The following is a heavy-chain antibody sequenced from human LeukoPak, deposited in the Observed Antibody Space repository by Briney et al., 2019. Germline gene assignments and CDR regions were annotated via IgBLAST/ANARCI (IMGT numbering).Heavy chain of an antibody. V-gene: IGHV4-39*01. CDR1: GGSISSSNYY. D-gene: IGHD1-1*01. CDR2: IYYSGTT. CDR3: ARQNDRSHDY. J-gene: IGHJ4*02. Sequence: SSETLSLTCTASGGSISSSNYYWGWIRLPPGKGLEWIGSIYYSGTTYSNPSLKSRVTISVDTSKNQFSLKLRSVTAADTAVYYCARQNDRSHDYWGQGTLVTVSS.